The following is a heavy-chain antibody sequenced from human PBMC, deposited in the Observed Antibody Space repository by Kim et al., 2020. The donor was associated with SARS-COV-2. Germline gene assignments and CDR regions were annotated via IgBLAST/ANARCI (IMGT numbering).Heavy chain of an antibody. J-gene: IGHJ4*02. V-gene: IGHV3-11*04. CDR3: ARLMVYAHDY. Sequence: TIDYADSVKGRFTISGDNAKNSLYLQMNSLRAEDTAVYYCARLMVYAHDYWGQGTLVTVSS. D-gene: IGHD2-8*01. CDR2: TI.